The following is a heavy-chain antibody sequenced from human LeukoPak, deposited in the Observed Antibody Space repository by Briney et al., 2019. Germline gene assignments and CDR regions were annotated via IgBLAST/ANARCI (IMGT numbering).Heavy chain of an antibody. V-gene: IGHV3-21*01. CDR2: ISSSSSYI. CDR3: AREPMVQGVTLDY. CDR1: GFTFSSYS. D-gene: IGHD3-10*01. J-gene: IGHJ4*02. Sequence: GGSLRLSCAASGFTFSSYSMNWVRQAPGKGLEWVSSISSSSSYIYYADSVKGRFTISRDNAKNSLYLQMNSLRAEDTAVYYYAREPMVQGVTLDYWGQGTLVTVSS.